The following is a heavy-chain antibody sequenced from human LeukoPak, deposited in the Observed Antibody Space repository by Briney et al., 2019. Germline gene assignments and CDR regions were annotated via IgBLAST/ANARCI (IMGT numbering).Heavy chain of an antibody. V-gene: IGHV1-2*02. Sequence: ASVKVSCKASGYTFTGYYMHWVRQAPGQGLEWMGWINPNSGGTNYAQKFQGRVTMTRDTSISTAYMELSGLRSDDTAVYYCARGDILTGFPANWFDPWGQGTLVTVSS. CDR3: ARGDILTGFPANWFDP. CDR2: INPNSGGT. D-gene: IGHD3-9*01. J-gene: IGHJ5*02. CDR1: GYTFTGYY.